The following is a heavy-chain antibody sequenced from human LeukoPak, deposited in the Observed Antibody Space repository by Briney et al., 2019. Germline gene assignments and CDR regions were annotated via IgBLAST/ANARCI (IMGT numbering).Heavy chain of an antibody. D-gene: IGHD3-10*01. CDR3: ARVTYGSGTYGAFDY. V-gene: IGHV3-23*01. Sequence: GGSLRLSCAASGFTFSSHGMSWVRQAPGKGLEWVSTISGSGDNTYYADSVKGRFTISRDNSKNTLYLQMNSLRAEDTAVYYCARVTYGSGTYGAFDYRGQGTLVTVSS. CDR1: GFTFSSHG. CDR2: ISGSGDNT. J-gene: IGHJ4*02.